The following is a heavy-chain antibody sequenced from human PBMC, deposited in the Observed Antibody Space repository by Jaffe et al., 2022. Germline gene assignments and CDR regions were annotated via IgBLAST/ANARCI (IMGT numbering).Heavy chain of an antibody. V-gene: IGHV5-51*03. D-gene: IGHD3-3*01. J-gene: IGHJ4*02. Sequence: EVQLVQSGAEVKKPGESLKISCKGSGYSFTSYWIGWVRQMPGKGLEWMGIIYPGDSDTRYSPSFQGQVTISADKSISTAYLQWSSLKASDTAMYYCVRRGPTTLLLLGPLEYYFDYWGQGTLVTVSS. CDR1: GYSFTSYW. CDR2: IYPGDSDT. CDR3: VRRGPTTLLLLGPLEYYFDY.